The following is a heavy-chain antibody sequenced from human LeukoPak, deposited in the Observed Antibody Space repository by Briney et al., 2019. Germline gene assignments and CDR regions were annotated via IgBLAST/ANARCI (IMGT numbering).Heavy chain of an antibody. Sequence: GGSLRLSCAASGITFGNNWMHWVRQGPGKGLVWISRINSDGGGAIYADSVKGRFTVSRDNAKNTLYLQMNSLRAEDTAVYYCARDVPHDWFDTWGQGTLVTVSS. CDR2: INSDGGGA. V-gene: IGHV3-74*01. CDR3: ARDVPHDWFDT. CDR1: GITFGNNW. J-gene: IGHJ5*02.